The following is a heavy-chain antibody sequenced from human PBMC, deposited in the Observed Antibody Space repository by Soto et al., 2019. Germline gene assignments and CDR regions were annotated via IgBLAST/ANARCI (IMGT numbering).Heavy chain of an antibody. Sequence: QVQLVESGGGVVQPGRSLRLSCAASGSTFSSYGMHWVRQAPGKGLEWVAVIWYDGSNKYYADSVKGRFTISRDNSKNTLYLQMNSLRAEDTAVYYCARSASYCGGDCNDDGMDVWGQGTTVTVSS. V-gene: IGHV3-33*01. J-gene: IGHJ6*02. D-gene: IGHD2-21*02. CDR3: ARSASYCGGDCNDDGMDV. CDR2: IWYDGSNK. CDR1: GSTFSSYG.